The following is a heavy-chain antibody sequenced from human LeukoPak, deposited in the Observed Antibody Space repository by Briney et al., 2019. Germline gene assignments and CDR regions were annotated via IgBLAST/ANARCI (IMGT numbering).Heavy chain of an antibody. V-gene: IGHV3-30*02. D-gene: IGHD2-21*01. CDR2: ISHDENKK. CDR3: AKEAHYCGSDSYLSALDS. CDR1: EFPFGNFA. J-gene: IGHJ4*02. Sequence: PGGSLRLSCAASEFPFGNFAMHWVRQAPGKGLEWVALISHDENKKFYADSVKGRFTISRDNSKTTLFLQMNSLTADDTAVYYCAKEAHYCGSDSYLSALDSWGQGTPVTVSS.